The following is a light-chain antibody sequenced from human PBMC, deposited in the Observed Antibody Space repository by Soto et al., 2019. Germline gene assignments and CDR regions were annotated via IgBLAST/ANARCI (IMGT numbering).Light chain of an antibody. CDR3: QQTYNTPRT. Sequence: DILLTQSPSSLSASVGDRVTITCRASQNINTYLHWYQQKPGRAPNLLISGASILLSGVPSRFVGSGSGTEFTLTVTSLQPDDFATYYCQQTYNTPRTFGQGTNVEAK. CDR1: QNINTY. J-gene: IGKJ1*01. CDR2: GAS. V-gene: IGKV1-39*01.